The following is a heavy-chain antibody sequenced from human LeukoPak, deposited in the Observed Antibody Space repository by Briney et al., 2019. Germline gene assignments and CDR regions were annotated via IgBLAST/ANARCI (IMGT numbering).Heavy chain of an antibody. J-gene: IGHJ3*02. CDR3: ASQRVPAASDAFDI. D-gene: IGHD2-2*01. Sequence: GGSLRLSCAASGFTFSSYSMNWVRPAPGKGLEWVSSISSSSSYIYYADSVKGRFTISRDNAKNSLYLQMNSLRAEDTAVYYCASQRVPAASDAFDIWGQGTMVTVSS. CDR2: ISSSSSYI. V-gene: IGHV3-21*01. CDR1: GFTFSSYS.